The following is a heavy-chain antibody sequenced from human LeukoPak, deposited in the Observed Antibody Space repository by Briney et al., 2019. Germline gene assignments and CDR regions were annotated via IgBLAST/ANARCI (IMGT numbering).Heavy chain of an antibody. D-gene: IGHD6-13*01. V-gene: IGHV3-23*01. Sequence: GGSLRLSCAASGFTFSTYAMTWVRQAPGKGLEWVSGISRDGDTIYYAQSVKGRFTVSRDNSKDTLYLQMNSLGAGDTAVYYCVKGASSTALITWDLWGQGTLVTVSS. CDR2: ISRDGDTI. CDR3: VKGASSTALITWDL. CDR1: GFTFSTYA. J-gene: IGHJ5*02.